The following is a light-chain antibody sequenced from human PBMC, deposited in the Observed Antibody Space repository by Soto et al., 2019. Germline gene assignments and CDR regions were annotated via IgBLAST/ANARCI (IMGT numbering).Light chain of an antibody. CDR2: GAS. CDR1: QSISSSY. J-gene: IGKJ1*01. V-gene: IGKV3-20*01. CDR3: QQYDDSPGT. Sequence: IVLTQSPGTLSLSPGERATLSCRASQSISSSYLAWYQQKPGQAPRLLIYGASNRATAIPDRFRGSGSGTDFTLTISRLEPEDFAVYYCQQYDDSPGTFGQGTKVDIK.